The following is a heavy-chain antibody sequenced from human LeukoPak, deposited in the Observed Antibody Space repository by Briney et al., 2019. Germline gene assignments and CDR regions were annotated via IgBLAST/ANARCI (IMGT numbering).Heavy chain of an antibody. D-gene: IGHD5-12*01. CDR3: ARDGGFDYTGYDGATLDY. CDR2: INWNGAST. V-gene: IGHV3-20*04. Sequence: GGSLRLSCAAFGFNLDDYGMSWVRQAPGKGLEWVSGINWNGASTGYADSVKGRFTISRDNGKNSLYLQMNSLTDEDTALYYCARDGGFDYTGYDGATLDYWGQGTLVTVSS. CDR1: GFNLDDYG. J-gene: IGHJ4*02.